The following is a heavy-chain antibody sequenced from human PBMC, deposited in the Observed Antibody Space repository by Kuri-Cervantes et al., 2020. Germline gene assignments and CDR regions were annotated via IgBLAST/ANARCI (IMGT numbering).Heavy chain of an antibody. V-gene: IGHV1-69*06. Sequence: SVKVSCKASGGTFSSYAISWVRQAPGQGLEWMGGIIPIFGTANYAQKFQGRVTITADKSTSTAYMELSSLRSEDTAVYYCARGRRYCSGGSCYSFDYWGQGTLVTVSS. J-gene: IGHJ4*02. CDR3: ARGRRYCSGGSCYSFDY. CDR2: IIPIFGTA. D-gene: IGHD2-15*01. CDR1: GGTFSSYA.